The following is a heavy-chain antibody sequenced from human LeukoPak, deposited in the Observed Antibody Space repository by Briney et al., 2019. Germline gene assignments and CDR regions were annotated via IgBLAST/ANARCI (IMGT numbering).Heavy chain of an antibody. J-gene: IGHJ4*02. CDR3: ATLAAAGNDY. Sequence: ASVKVSCKASGGTFSSYEISWVRQAPGQGLEWMGGITPMFGTANYAQKFQGRVTITADKSTSTAYMELSSLRFEDTAVYYCATLAAAGNDYWGQGTLVTVSA. D-gene: IGHD6-13*01. V-gene: IGHV1-69*06. CDR2: ITPMFGTA. CDR1: GGTFSSYE.